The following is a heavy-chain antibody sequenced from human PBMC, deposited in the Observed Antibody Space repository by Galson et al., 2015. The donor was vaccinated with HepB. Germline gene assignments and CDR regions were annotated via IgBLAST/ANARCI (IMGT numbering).Heavy chain of an antibody. J-gene: IGHJ4*02. Sequence: SLRLSCAASGFTVSSNHMSWVRQAPGKGLEWVSVIYSGGSTYYADSVKGRFTISRDNSKNTLYLQMNSLRAEDTAVYYCARVGATTLRPLYYFDYWGQGTLVTVSS. CDR2: IYSGGST. CDR1: GFTVSSNH. CDR3: ARVGATTLRPLYYFDY. D-gene: IGHD1-26*01. V-gene: IGHV3-66*01.